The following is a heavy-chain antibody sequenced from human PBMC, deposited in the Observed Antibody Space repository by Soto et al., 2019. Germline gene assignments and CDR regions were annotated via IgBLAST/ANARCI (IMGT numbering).Heavy chain of an antibody. CDR3: ASHIVAGKWANAFDI. CDR1: GGSISSGGYY. Sequence: SETLSLTCTVSGGSISSGGYYWSWIRQHPGKGMEWIGYIYYSGSTYYNPSLKSRVTISVDTSKNQFSLKLSSVTAADTAVYYYASHIVAGKWANAFDIWGQGTMVTVSS. J-gene: IGHJ3*02. CDR2: IYYSGST. D-gene: IGHD5-12*01. V-gene: IGHV4-31*03.